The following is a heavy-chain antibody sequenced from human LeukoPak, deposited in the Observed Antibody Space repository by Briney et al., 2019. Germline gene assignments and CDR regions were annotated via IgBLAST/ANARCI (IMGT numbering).Heavy chain of an antibody. V-gene: IGHV1-69*05. CDR1: GGTFISYA. CDR2: IIPIFGTA. CDR3: AREEVALFDP. J-gene: IGHJ5*02. D-gene: IGHD5-12*01. Sequence: RASVKVSCKASGGTFISYAISWVRQAPGQGLEWMGGIIPIFGTANYAQKFQGRVTITTDESTSTAYMELSSLRSEDTAVYYCAREEVALFDPWGQGTLVTVSS.